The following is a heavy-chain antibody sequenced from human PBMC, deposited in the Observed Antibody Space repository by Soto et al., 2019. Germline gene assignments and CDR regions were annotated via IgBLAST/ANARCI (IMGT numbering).Heavy chain of an antibody. J-gene: IGHJ4*02. CDR1: GYTFTSYG. CDR2: ISAYNGNT. Sequence: ASVKVSCKASGYTFTSYGISWVRQAPGQGLEWMGWISAYNGNTNYAQKLQGRVTMTTDTSTSTAYMELRSLRSDDTAVYYCARGTYYDFWSGYSWWGQGTLVTVSS. D-gene: IGHD3-3*01. V-gene: IGHV1-18*01. CDR3: ARGTYYDFWSGYSW.